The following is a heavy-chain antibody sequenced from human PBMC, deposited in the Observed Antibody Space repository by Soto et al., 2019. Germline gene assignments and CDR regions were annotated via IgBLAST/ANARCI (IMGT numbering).Heavy chain of an antibody. J-gene: IGHJ4*02. CDR2: IYHSGST. D-gene: IGHD3-10*01. CDR1: GGSISGGGYS. Sequence: TLSLTGAVSGGSISGGGYSLSGIRQPPGKGLEWIGYIYHSGSTYYNPSLKSRVTISVDRSKNQFSLKLSSVTAADTAVYYCARDQDALWFGELYYWGQGNLVTVSS. CDR3: ARDQDALWFGELYY. V-gene: IGHV4-30-2*01.